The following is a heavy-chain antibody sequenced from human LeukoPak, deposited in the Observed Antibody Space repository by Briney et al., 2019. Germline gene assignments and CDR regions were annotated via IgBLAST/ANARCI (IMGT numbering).Heavy chain of an antibody. CDR3: ARVGPYCSSTSCSDAFDI. CDR1: GGSISSYY. Sequence: SEPLSLTCTVSGGSISSYYWSWIRQPPGKGLEWIGYIYYSGSTNYNPSLKSRVTISVDTSKNQFSLKLSSVTAADTAVYYCARVGPYCSSTSCSDAFDIWGQGTMVTVSS. CDR2: IYYSGST. V-gene: IGHV4-59*01. D-gene: IGHD2-2*01. J-gene: IGHJ3*02.